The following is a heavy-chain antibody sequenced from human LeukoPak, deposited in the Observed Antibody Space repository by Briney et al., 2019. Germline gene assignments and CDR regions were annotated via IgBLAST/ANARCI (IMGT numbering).Heavy chain of an antibody. D-gene: IGHD3-10*01. CDR1: GSGGSISNYY. V-gene: IGHV4-59*01. CDR3: ARHVGNSGSGSYLTYFDY. Sequence: SETLSLTCTVSGSGGSISNYYWSWIRQPPGKGLEWIGYIYYSGSTNHNPSLKSRVTMSVDTSKNQLSLKLSSVTAADTAVYYCARHVGNSGSGSYLTYFDYWGQGTLVTVSS. J-gene: IGHJ4*02. CDR2: IYYSGST.